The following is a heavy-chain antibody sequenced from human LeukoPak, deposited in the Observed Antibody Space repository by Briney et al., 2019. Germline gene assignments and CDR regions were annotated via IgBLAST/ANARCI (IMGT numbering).Heavy chain of an antibody. V-gene: IGHV3-23*01. CDR1: GFTFSSYA. CDR3: AKVPAPYDFWSGYWDY. D-gene: IGHD3-3*01. Sequence: GGSLRLSCAASGFTFSSYAMSWVRQAPGKGLEWVSAISGSGGSTYYADSVKGRFTISRDNSKNTLYLQMNSLRDADTAVYYCAKVPAPYDFWSGYWDYWGQGTLVTVSS. J-gene: IGHJ4*02. CDR2: ISGSGGST.